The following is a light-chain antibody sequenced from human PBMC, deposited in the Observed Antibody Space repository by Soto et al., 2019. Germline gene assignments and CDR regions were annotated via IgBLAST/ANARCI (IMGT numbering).Light chain of an antibody. J-gene: IGKJ1*01. CDR1: QSISSY. CDR2: DAS. V-gene: IGKV3-11*01. Sequence: EIVLTQSPATLSLSPGERATLSCRASQSISSYLAWYQQKPGQAPRLLIYDASNRATGIPARFSGSGSGTDFTLTSSSLEPEDFAVYYCQHRSNWPGTFGQGTKVEIK. CDR3: QHRSNWPGT.